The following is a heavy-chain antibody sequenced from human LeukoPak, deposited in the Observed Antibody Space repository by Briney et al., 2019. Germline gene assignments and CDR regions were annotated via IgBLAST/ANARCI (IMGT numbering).Heavy chain of an antibody. Sequence: VGSLRLSCAASGFTFSNAWMSWVRQAPGKGLEWVGRIKSKTDGGTTDYAAPVKGRFTISRDDSKNTLYLQMNSLKTEDTAVYYCARDKGGIQQVPYYMDVWGKGTTVTVSS. D-gene: IGHD1-26*01. CDR3: ARDKGGIQQVPYYMDV. J-gene: IGHJ6*03. CDR1: GFTFSNAW. V-gene: IGHV3-15*01. CDR2: IKSKTDGGTT.